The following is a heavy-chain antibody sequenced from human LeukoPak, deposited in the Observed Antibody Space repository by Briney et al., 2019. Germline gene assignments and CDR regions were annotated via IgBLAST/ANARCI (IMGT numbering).Heavy chain of an antibody. CDR1: GFTFSSYW. V-gene: IGHV3-74*01. J-gene: IGHJ4*02. D-gene: IGHD5-18*01. CDR3: XXXXXYGQDY. Sequence: GGSLRLSSAASGFTFSSYWMHSVRQVPGKGLVWVSRINSGGTTTSYADSVKGRITISRDNAKNTLYLQMNSLRAQDTPVYDFXXXXXYGQDYXGQGTLVTVSS. CDR2: INSGGTTT.